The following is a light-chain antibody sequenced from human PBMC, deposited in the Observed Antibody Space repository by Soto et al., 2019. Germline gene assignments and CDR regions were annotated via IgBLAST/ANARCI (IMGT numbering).Light chain of an antibody. CDR1: QNVSSSY. CDR2: GAS. V-gene: IGKV3-20*01. Sequence: EIVLTQSPCTLSLSPGGRATLSCRASQNVSSSYFAWYQQKPGQPPRLLIYGASSRATGIPDRFSGSGSGTDFTLTISRLEPEDFAVYYCQQYGSSLFTFGHGTKVDIK. J-gene: IGKJ3*01. CDR3: QQYGSSLFT.